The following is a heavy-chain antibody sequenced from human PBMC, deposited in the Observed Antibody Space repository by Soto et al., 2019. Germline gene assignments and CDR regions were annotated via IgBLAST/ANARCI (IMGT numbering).Heavy chain of an antibody. D-gene: IGHD1-7*01. CDR1: GFTCSSYA. CDR3: ARFGWNYAYYYYGMDV. V-gene: IGHV3-64*04. J-gene: IGHJ6*02. CDR2: ISSNGGST. Sequence: GGSLRLSCSASGFTCSSYAMHWVRQAPGKGLEYVSAISSNGGSTYYADSVKGRFTISRDNAKNSLYLQMNSLRAEDTAVYYCARFGWNYAYYYYGMDVWGQGTTVTVSS.